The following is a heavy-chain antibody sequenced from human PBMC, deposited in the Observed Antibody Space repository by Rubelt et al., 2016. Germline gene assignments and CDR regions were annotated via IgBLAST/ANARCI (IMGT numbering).Heavy chain of an antibody. CDR2: IYSGGST. D-gene: IGHD3-22*01. Sequence: WVRQAPGKGLEWVSVIYSGGSTYYADSVKGRFTISRHNSKNTLYLQMNSLRAEDTAVYYCASASYYYDSSGYLPRYLDYYYGMDVWGQGTTVTVSS. J-gene: IGHJ6*02. CDR3: ASASYYYDSSGYLPRYLDYYYGMDV. V-gene: IGHV3-53*04.